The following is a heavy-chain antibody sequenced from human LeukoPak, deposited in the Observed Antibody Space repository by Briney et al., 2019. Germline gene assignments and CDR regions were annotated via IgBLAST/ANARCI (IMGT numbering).Heavy chain of an antibody. CDR1: GGSVSSGGYY. CDR2: IYYSGTT. J-gene: IGHJ4*02. D-gene: IGHD4-17*01. CDR3: ARVPISTTARGYFDY. Sequence: PSETLSLTCTVSGGSVSSGGYYWSWIRQPPGKGLEWVGYIYYSGTTTYNPSVKSRVTISVDTSKNNFSLKLSSVTAADTAVYYCARVPISTTARGYFDYWGQGTLVTVSS. V-gene: IGHV4-61*03.